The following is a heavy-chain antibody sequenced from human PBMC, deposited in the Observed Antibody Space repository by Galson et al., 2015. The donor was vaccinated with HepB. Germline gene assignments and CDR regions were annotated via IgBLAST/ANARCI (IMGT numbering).Heavy chain of an antibody. D-gene: IGHD3-10*01. Sequence: SLRLSCAASGFTFSSFNMNWVRQAPGKGLEWVSYISSGSSTIHYADSVKGRFTISRDNAKNSLYLQMNSLRAEDTALYYCARQITMVQGVMSQTLDYWGQGNLVTVSS. CDR2: ISSGSSTI. V-gene: IGHV3-48*01. CDR1: GFTFSSFN. CDR3: ARQITMVQGVMSQTLDY. J-gene: IGHJ4*02.